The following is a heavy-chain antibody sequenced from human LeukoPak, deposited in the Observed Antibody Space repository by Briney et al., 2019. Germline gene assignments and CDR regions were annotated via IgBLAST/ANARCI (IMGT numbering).Heavy chain of an antibody. CDR1: GYPFTSYW. CDR2: IYPGDSDT. D-gene: IGHD6-13*01. Sequence: GESLQISSQGSGYPFTSYWIAWVRRMPGKGLEWMGIIYPGDSDTRYSPSFQGQVTISADKSISTAYLQWSSLKASDTAMYYCARQSAAGRFDPWGQGTLVTVSS. V-gene: IGHV5-51*01. J-gene: IGHJ5*02. CDR3: ARQSAAGRFDP.